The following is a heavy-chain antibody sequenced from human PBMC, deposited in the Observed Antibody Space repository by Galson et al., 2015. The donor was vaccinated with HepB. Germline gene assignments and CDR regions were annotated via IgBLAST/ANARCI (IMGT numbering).Heavy chain of an antibody. CDR3: ARDLEMATITVGDY. J-gene: IGHJ4*02. CDR1: GFTFSSYA. Sequence: SLRLSCAASGFTFSSYAMHWVRQAPGKGLEWVAVISYDGSNKYYADSVKGRFTISRDNSKNTLYLQMNSLRAEDTAVYYCARDLEMATITVGDYWGQGTLVTVSS. V-gene: IGHV3-30-3*01. D-gene: IGHD5-24*01. CDR2: ISYDGSNK.